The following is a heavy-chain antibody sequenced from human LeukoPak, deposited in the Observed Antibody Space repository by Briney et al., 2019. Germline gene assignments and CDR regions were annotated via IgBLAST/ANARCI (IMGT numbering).Heavy chain of an antibody. CDR2: INPNSGDT. J-gene: IGHJ2*01. D-gene: IGHD4-17*01. V-gene: IGHV1-2*02. CDR3: VRALSTVATWLYL. CDR1: GYTFTGYL. Sequence: GASVKVSCTASGYTFTGYLMQWVRQAPGQGLEWMGWINPNSGDTKYAQKFQGRVTMTRDTSISTAYMELSSLRSDDTAVYYCVRALSTVATWLYLWGRGTLVTVSS.